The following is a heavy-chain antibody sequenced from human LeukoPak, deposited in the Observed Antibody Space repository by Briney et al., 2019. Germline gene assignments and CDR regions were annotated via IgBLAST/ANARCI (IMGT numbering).Heavy chain of an antibody. V-gene: IGHV1-69*05. CDR3: ASGSLGDGYGVGDYYQYMDV. CDR1: GDTFNSYA. Sequence: GASVKVSCKASGDTFNSYAISWVRQAPGQGPERMGGIMPLFGTANYAQAFQGRVTFTTDESASRAYMEVSSLRSEDTAVYYCASGSLGDGYGVGDYYQYMDVWGKGTTVTVSS. CDR2: IMPLFGTA. D-gene: IGHD5-24*01. J-gene: IGHJ6*03.